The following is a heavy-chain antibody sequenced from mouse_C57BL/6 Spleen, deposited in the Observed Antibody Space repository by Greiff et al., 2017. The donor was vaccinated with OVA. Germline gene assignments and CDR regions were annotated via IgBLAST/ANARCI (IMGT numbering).Heavy chain of an antibody. CDR1: GFNITDDY. J-gene: IGHJ3*01. V-gene: IGHV14-4*01. CDR2: IDPENGDT. Sequence: VQLKESGAELVRPGASVKLSCTASGFNITDDYMHWVKQRPEQGLEWIGWIDPENGDTDYASKFQGKATITADTSSNTAYLQLSSLTSEDTAVYDCTTGAYWGQGTLVTVSA. CDR3: TTGAY.